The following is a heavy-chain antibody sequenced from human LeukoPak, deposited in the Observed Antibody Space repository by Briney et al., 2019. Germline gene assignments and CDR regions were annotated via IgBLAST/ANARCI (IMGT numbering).Heavy chain of an antibody. CDR2: ISYDGNNK. Sequence: GRSLRLSCSASGFTFSSYSMHWVRQAPGKGLEWVAVISYDGNNKYDADSVKGRFTISRDNSKNTLYLQMNSLRAEDTAVYYCAKDWASPVVVPAAILGPIYGMDVWGQGTTVIVSS. CDR3: AKDWASPVVVPAAILGPIYGMDV. J-gene: IGHJ6*02. V-gene: IGHV3-30-3*01. CDR1: GFTFSSYS. D-gene: IGHD2-2*01.